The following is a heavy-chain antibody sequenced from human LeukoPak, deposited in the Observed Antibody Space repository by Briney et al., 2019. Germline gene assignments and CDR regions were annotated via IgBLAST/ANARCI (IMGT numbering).Heavy chain of an antibody. V-gene: IGHV4-31*03. CDR3: AREGGSYNWFDP. Sequence: PSQTLFLTCTVSGGSISSAGYYWSWIRQHPAKGLEWIGSIFYDGYTYYKPSLKSRITISLDTSKNHFSLQLTSVTAADTAVYYCAREGGSYNWFDPWGQGTLVTVSS. J-gene: IGHJ5*02. CDR1: GGSISSAGYY. CDR2: IFYDGYT. D-gene: IGHD3-16*01.